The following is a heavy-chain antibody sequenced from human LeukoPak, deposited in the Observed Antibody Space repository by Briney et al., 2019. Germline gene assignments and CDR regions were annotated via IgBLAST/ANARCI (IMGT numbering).Heavy chain of an antibody. CDR3: ARGLHLDSSGYYFDY. CDR2: INHSGST. J-gene: IGHJ4*02. V-gene: IGHV4-34*01. CDR1: GGSFSGYY. Sequence: PSETLSLTCAVYGGSFSGYYWSWIRQPPGKGLEWIGEINHSGSTNYNPSLKSRVTISVDTSKNQFSLKLSPVTAADTAVYYCARGLHLDSSGYYFDYWGQGTLVTVSS. D-gene: IGHD3-22*01.